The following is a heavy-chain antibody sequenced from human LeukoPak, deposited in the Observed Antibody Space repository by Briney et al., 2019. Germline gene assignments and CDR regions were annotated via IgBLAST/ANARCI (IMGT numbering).Heavy chain of an antibody. Sequence: SETLSLTCTVSGGSISSYYWSWIRQPPGKGLEWIGYIYYSGSTNYNPSLKSRVTISVDTSKNQFSLKLSSVTAADTAVYYCARQDSSGWYYFDYWGQGTLVTVSS. V-gene: IGHV4-59*01. D-gene: IGHD6-19*01. CDR1: GGSISSYY. J-gene: IGHJ4*02. CDR3: ARQDSSGWYYFDY. CDR2: IYYSGST.